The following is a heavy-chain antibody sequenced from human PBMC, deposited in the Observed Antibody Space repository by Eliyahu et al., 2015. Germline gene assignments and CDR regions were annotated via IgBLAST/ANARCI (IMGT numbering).Heavy chain of an antibody. CDR3: ARVSKAMVNYYGMDV. CDR1: XGXIXSGGYY. CDR2: IYYXGST. V-gene: IGHV4-31*03. J-gene: IGHJ6*02. D-gene: IGHD5-18*01. Sequence: QVQLQESGPGLVKPSQTLSLTCTVSXGXIXSGGYYWXXXRQHPGKGLEWIGYIYYXGSTYYNPSLKSRVTISVDTSKNQFSLKLSSVTAADTAVYYCARVSKAMVNYYGMDVWGQGTTVTVSS.